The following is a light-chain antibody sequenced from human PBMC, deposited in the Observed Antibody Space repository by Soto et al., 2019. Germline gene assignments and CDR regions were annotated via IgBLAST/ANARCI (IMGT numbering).Light chain of an antibody. CDR3: CSFAGSYTFCV. CDR1: SSDVGDYNY. Sequence: QSVLTQPRSVSGSPGQSVTISCTGTSSDVGDYNYVSWYQQYPGKAPKLVIYDVSKRPSGVPDRFSGSKSGNTASLTISGLQAENEADYYCCSFAGSYTFCVFGGGTKLTVL. CDR2: DVS. J-gene: IGLJ3*02. V-gene: IGLV2-11*01.